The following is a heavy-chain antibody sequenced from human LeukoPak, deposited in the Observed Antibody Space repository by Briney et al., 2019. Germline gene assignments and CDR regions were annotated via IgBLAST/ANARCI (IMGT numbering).Heavy chain of an antibody. D-gene: IGHD1-26*01. Sequence: EASVKVSCKASRGSLSGYSIGWVRQAPGQGLEWMGRIIPMVGVTKYAQKFQGRVTITADKSTNTAYMELTRLTSEDTAVYYCARRVPLVNWGQGTLVTVSS. V-gene: IGHV1-69*02. CDR3: ARRVPLVN. CDR2: IIPMVGVT. CDR1: RGSLSGYS. J-gene: IGHJ4*02.